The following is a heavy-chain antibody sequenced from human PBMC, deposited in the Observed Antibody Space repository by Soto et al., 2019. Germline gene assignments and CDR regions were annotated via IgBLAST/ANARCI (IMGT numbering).Heavy chain of an antibody. CDR3: ARGRPYYYDSRWYYFDY. D-gene: IGHD3-22*01. CDR1: GYTFTSYY. J-gene: IGHJ4*02. V-gene: IGHV1-46*01. Sequence: GASVKVSCKASGYTFTSYYMHWVRQAPGQGLEWMGIINPSGGSTSYAQKFQGRVTMTRDTSTSTVYMELSSLRSEDTAVYYCARGRPYYYDSRWYYFDYWGQGTLVTVSS. CDR2: INPSGGST.